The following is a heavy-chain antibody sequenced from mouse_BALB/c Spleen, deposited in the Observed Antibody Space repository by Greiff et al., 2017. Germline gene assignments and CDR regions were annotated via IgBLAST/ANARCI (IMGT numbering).Heavy chain of an antibody. CDR2: ISYSGST. J-gene: IGHJ2*01. Sequence: DVKLQESGPSLVKPSQTLSLTCSVTGDSITSGYWNWIRKFPGNKLEYMGYISYSGSTYYNPSLKSRISITRDTSKNQYYLQLNSVTTEDTATYYCARYYYGSREYYFDYWGQGTTLTVSS. CDR1: GDSITSGY. D-gene: IGHD1-1*01. CDR3: ARYYYGSREYYFDY. V-gene: IGHV3-8*02.